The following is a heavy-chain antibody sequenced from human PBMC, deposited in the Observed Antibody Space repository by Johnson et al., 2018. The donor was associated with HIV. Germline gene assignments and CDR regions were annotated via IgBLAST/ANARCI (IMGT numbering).Heavy chain of an antibody. CDR2: TSSNGDRT. D-gene: IGHD3-16*02. V-gene: IGHV3-64*01. CDR1: GFSFSSFS. J-gene: IGHJ3*02. Sequence: VQLVESRGVLVQPGGSLRLSCAASGFSFSSFSMHWVRQAPGKGLEYVSTTSSNGDRTYYANSVKGRFLISRDNSENTRYLQMGSLRAEDTAVYYCAREWGMVTFGGVIPRNAFDIWGQGTMVTVSS. CDR3: AREWGMVTFGGVIPRNAFDI.